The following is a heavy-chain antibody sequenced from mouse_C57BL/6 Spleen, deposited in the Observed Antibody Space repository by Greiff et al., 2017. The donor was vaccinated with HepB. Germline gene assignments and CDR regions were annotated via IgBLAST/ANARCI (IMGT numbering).Heavy chain of an antibody. CDR1: GFTFSSYA. V-gene: IGHV5-9-1*02. CDR3: TRDGYYGAWFAY. J-gene: IGHJ3*01. CDR2: ISSGGDYI. D-gene: IGHD2-3*01. Sequence: EVQLVESGEGLVKPGGSLKLSCAASGFTFSSYAMSWVRQTPEKRLEWVAYISSGGDYIYYADTVKGRFTISRDNARNTLYLQMSSLKSEDTAMYYCTRDGYYGAWFAYWGQGTLVTVSA.